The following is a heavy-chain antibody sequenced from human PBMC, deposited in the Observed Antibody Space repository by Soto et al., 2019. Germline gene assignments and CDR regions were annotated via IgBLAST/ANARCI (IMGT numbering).Heavy chain of an antibody. V-gene: IGHV1-3*01. CDR2: IHPANGNT. Sequence: QVQLVQSGAEVKKPGASVKVSCKASGYTFTNYAIHLVRQAPGQRLEWMGWIHPANGNTKYSQRFQGRVTITSDTSASTAYMEVSSLRSQDTSVYYCARDFPNCGFVNWFDTWGQVTLVTVSS. D-gene: IGHD7-27*01. J-gene: IGHJ5*02. CDR3: ARDFPNCGFVNWFDT. CDR1: GYTFTNYA.